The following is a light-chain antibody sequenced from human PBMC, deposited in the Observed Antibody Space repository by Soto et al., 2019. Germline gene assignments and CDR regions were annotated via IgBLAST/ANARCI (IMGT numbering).Light chain of an antibody. CDR2: LAS. V-gene: IGKV1-39*01. J-gene: IGKJ2*01. Sequence: DIQMTQTPPSLPASVGDRVTITCRASHSISTYLNWFQHKPGKAPKLLMYLASNLQSGVPSRFRGSGSGTEFTLTISSLQPEDFATYYCQQTYNAPYTFGQGTKLEIK. CDR1: HSISTY. CDR3: QQTYNAPYT.